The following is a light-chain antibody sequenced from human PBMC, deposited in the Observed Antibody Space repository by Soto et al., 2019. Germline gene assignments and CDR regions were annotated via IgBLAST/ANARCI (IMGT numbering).Light chain of an antibody. J-gene: IGLJ1*01. Sequence: QYALTQPRSVSGSPGQSVTISCTGTSSDVGGYNYVSWYQQHPGKAPKVMIYDVSERPSGVPDSFSGSKSGNTASLTISGLQAEDEADYYCCSYAGSPRYVLGTGTKLTVL. CDR2: DVS. V-gene: IGLV2-11*01. CDR3: CSYAGSPRYV. CDR1: SSDVGGYNY.